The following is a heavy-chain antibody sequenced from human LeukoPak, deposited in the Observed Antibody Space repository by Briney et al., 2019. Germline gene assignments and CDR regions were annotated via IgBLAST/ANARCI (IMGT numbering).Heavy chain of an antibody. D-gene: IGHD3-10*01. CDR2: INHSGST. V-gene: IGHV4-34*01. CDR3: ASRFGEFDY. Sequence: SETLSLTCAVYGGSFSGYYWSWIRQPPGKGLEWIGEINHSGSTNYNPSLKSRVTISVDTSNNQFSLKLSSVTAADMAVYYCASRFGEFDYWGQGTLVTVSS. CDR1: GGSFSGYY. J-gene: IGHJ4*02.